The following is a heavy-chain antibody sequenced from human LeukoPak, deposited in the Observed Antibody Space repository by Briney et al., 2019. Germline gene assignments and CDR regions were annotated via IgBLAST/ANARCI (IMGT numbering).Heavy chain of an antibody. V-gene: IGHV4-59*01. CDR2: IYYSGST. CDR3: ARATGGSYYYYYGMDV. Sequence: PSETLSLTCTVSGGSISSYYWSWIRQPPGKGLEWIGYIYYSGSTSYNPSLKSRVTISVDTSKNQFSLKLSSVTAADTAVYYCARATGGSYYYYYGMDVWGQGTTVTVSS. D-gene: IGHD1-26*01. CDR1: GGSISSYY. J-gene: IGHJ6*02.